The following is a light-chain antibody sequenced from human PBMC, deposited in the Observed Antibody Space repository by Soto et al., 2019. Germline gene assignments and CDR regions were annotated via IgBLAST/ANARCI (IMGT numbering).Light chain of an antibody. CDR3: HQYNSYST. V-gene: IGKV1-5*03. CDR1: QGISNW. Sequence: DIQMPQSPSTLSASIGDRVTITCRASQGISNWLGWYQQKPGQAPKLLIYRASTLESGVPSRFSGSGSGTEFTLTIISLQHDDFATYYCHQYNSYSTFGGGTQV. CDR2: RAS. J-gene: IGKJ4*01.